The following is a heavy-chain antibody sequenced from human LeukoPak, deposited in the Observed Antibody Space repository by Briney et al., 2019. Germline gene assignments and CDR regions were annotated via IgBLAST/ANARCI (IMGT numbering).Heavy chain of an antibody. D-gene: IGHD6-19*01. CDR3: ARRPGYSGWNIEY. CDR1: GFTFSSYS. V-gene: IGHV3-21*04. Sequence: GGSLRLSCAASGFTFSSYSMNWVRQAPGKGLEWVSSITSSSSYIYYADSVKGRFTISRDNAKNSLYLQMNSLRAEDTAVYYCARRPGYSGWNIEYCGQGKLGTVSS. J-gene: IGHJ4*02. CDR2: ITSSSSYI.